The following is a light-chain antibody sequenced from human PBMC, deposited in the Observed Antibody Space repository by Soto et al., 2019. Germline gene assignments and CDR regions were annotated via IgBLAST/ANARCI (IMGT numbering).Light chain of an antibody. V-gene: IGLV2-11*01. CDR3: CSYRGSYTLI. J-gene: IGLJ2*01. Sequence: QSALTQPRSVSGSPGQSVTISCIGTSSDLGGYNYVSWYRQHPGKAPQLILYDVTKRPSGVPDRFSGSKSGYTASLTISGLQAEDEADYYCCSYRGSYTLIFGGGTKLTVL. CDR1: SSDLGGYNY. CDR2: DVT.